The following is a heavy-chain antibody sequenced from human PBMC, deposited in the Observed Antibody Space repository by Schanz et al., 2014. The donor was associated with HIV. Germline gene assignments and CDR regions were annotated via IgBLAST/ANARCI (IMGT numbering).Heavy chain of an antibody. CDR1: GYTFTDYF. Sequence: QVQLVQSGAAVKKPGASVKVSCKASGYTFTDYFVHWGRQAPGQGLEWMGWINPDSGATNYAQNFQGRVSMTSDTSITTVYMELRRLRSDDTAIYYCARVEPAAVPDTFFYYGLDVWGRGTTVTVSS. CDR3: ARVEPAAVPDTFFYYGLDV. J-gene: IGHJ6*02. CDR2: INPDSGAT. D-gene: IGHD2-2*01. V-gene: IGHV1-2*02.